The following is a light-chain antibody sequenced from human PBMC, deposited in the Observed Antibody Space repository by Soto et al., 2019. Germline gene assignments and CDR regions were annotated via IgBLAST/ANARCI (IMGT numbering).Light chain of an antibody. J-gene: IGKJ1*01. Sequence: DIVMTQTPLSSPVTLGQPASISCRSSQSLVHNNGYTYLSWLQQRPGQPPRLLIYAISNQFSGVQARFSGSGAGTDFTLKLIRVEAEDVGVYYSMQSQPFPRTFGHGNQVHIK. CDR3: MQSQPFPRT. V-gene: IGKV2-24*01. CDR1: QSLVHNNGYTY. CDR2: AIS.